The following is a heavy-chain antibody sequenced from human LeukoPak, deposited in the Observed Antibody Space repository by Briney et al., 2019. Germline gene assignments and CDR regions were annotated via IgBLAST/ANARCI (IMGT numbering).Heavy chain of an antibody. J-gene: IGHJ6*03. CDR2: IYTSGGT. V-gene: IGHV4-61*02. Sequence: SETLSLTCAVSDGSISSGGYSWSWIRQPAGKGLEWIGRIYTSGGTNYNPSLKSRVTISVDTSKNQFSLKLSSVTAADTAVYYCARGIVVVPAAMMGYYYYMDVWGKGTTVTVSS. CDR3: ARGIVVVPAAMMGYYYYMDV. CDR1: DGSISSGGYS. D-gene: IGHD2-2*01.